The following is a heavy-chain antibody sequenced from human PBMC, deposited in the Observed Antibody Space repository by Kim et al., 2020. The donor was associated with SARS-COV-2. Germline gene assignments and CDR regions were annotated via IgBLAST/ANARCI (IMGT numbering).Heavy chain of an antibody. D-gene: IGHD5-18*01. V-gene: IGHV3-9*01. CDR3: AKTNFVIHSWFDP. J-gene: IGHJ5*02. Sequence: YADSVKGRFTISRDNAKNSLYLQMNSLRAEDTALYYCAKTNFVIHSWFDPWGQGTLVTVSS.